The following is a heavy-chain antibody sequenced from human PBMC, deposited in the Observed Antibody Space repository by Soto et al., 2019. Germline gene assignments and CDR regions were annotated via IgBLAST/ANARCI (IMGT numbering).Heavy chain of an antibody. Sequence: SETLSLTCTVSVGSISSSSYYWGWIRQPPGKGLEWIGSIYYSGSTYYNPSLKSRVTISVDTSKNQFSLKLSSVTAADTAVYYCARQGRKTKYYFDYWGQGTLVTVSS. J-gene: IGHJ4*02. D-gene: IGHD3-10*01. CDR3: ARQGRKTKYYFDY. V-gene: IGHV4-39*01. CDR2: IYYSGST. CDR1: VGSISSSSYY.